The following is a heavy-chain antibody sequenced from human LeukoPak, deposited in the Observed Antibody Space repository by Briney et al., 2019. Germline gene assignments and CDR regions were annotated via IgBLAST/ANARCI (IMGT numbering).Heavy chain of an antibody. CDR1: GFTVSSNY. Sequence: PGGSLRLSCATSGFTVSSNYMSWVRQAPGKGLEWVSVIYSGGSTYYADSVKGRFTISRDNSKNTLYLQMNSLRAEDTAVYYCARAYFVVVAARGGWFDPWGQGTLVTVSS. V-gene: IGHV3-53*05. J-gene: IGHJ5*02. D-gene: IGHD2-15*01. CDR3: ARAYFVVVAARGGWFDP. CDR2: IYSGGST.